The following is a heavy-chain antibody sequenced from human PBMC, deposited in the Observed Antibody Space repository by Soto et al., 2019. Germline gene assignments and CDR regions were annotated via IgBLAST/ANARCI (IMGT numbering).Heavy chain of an antibody. CDR1: GFTVSSNY. CDR3: ARGNPYRSSTRGPLAH. J-gene: IGHJ4*02. V-gene: IGHV3-53*01. D-gene: IGHD2-2*01. Sequence: PGGSLRLSCAASGFTVSSNYMSWVRPAPGKGLEWVSVIYSGGSTYYADSVKGRFTISRDNSKNTLYLQMNSLRAEDTAVYYCARGNPYRSSTRGPLAHWGQGTLDTVSS. CDR2: IYSGGST.